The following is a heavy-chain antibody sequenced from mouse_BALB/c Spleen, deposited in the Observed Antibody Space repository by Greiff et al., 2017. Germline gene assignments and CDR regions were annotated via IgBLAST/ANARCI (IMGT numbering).Heavy chain of an antibody. D-gene: IGHD2-3*01. V-gene: IGHV2-6-7*01. Sequence: VHLVESGPGLVAPSQSLSITCTVSGFSLTGYGVNWVRQPPGKGLEWLGMIWGDGSTDYNSALKSRLSISKDNSKSQVFLKMNSLQTDDTARYYCARGFDIYDGYCYAMDYWGQGTSVTVSS. CDR2: IWGDGST. CDR1: GFSLTGYG. CDR3: ARGFDIYDGYCYAMDY. J-gene: IGHJ4*01.